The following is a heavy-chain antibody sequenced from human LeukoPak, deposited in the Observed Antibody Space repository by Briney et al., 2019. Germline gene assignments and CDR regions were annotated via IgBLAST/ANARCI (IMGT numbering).Heavy chain of an antibody. CDR3: ASLGIAVALDY. D-gene: IGHD6-19*01. CDR1: GGSFSGYY. CDR2: INHSGST. Sequence: PSETLSLTCAVYGGSFSGYYWSWIRQPPGKGLEWIGEINHSGSTNYNPSLKSRVTISVDTSKNQFSLKLSSVTAADTAVYYCASLGIAVALDYWGQGTLVTVSS. V-gene: IGHV4-34*01. J-gene: IGHJ4*02.